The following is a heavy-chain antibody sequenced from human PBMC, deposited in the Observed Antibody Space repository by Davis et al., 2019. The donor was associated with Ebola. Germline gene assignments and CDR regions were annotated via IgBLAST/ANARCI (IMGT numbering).Heavy chain of an antibody. Sequence: SETLSLTCAVYGGSFSGYYWSWIRQPPGKGLEWIGEIYHRGSTNYNPSLKTRVTISVDTSKNQFSLKLSSVTAAETAVYYWTAGSANSALHSYYGMDASGPGTTVTASS. J-gene: IGHJ6*01. V-gene: IGHV4-34*01. CDR3: TAGSANSALHSYYGMDA. CDR1: GGSFSGYY. D-gene: IGHD4-23*01. CDR2: IYHRGST.